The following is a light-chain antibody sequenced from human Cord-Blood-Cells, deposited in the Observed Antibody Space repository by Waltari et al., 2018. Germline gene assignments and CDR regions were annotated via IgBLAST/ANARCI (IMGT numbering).Light chain of an antibody. CDR3: QSYDSILSGSWV. V-gene: IGLV1-40*01. J-gene: IGLJ3*02. Sequence: QSVLTQPPSVSGAPGQRVTISCTGSSSNIGAGYDLHWYQQLPGTAPKLLIYGNSNRPSGVPDRFSGSKSGTSASLAITGLQAEDEADYYCQSYDSILSGSWVFGGGTKLTVL. CDR2: GNS. CDR1: SSNIGAGYD.